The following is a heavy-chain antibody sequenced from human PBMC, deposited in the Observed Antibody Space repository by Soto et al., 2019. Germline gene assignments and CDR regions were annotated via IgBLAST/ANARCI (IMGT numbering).Heavy chain of an antibody. D-gene: IGHD6-6*01. V-gene: IGHV1-18*01. CDR1: GYTFTSYG. CDR2: ISAYSGNT. J-gene: IGHJ4*02. Sequence: GGSVKGSCKASGYTFTSYGISWVRQAPGQGLEWVGWISAYSGNTNYAQKLPGRVTITTNTSTSTAHKEVRSLRSDDPARYYCAGDEYKRGTDYFDCSGQGSLVTVSS. CDR3: AGDEYKRGTDYFDC.